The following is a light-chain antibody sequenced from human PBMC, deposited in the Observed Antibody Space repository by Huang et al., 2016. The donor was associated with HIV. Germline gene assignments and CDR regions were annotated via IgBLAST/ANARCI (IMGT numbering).Light chain of an antibody. J-gene: IGKJ1*01. CDR2: AAS. V-gene: IGKV1-27*01. Sequence: IEMTQSPPSLSASIGDRVTLTCRASHDISTFLAWYQQKPCKPPELLIYAASILHSGVPSRFSGSGSGTDFTLTINGLQPEDIASYYCQKYDSAPRTFGQGTKVQVK. CDR1: HDISTF. CDR3: QKYDSAPRT.